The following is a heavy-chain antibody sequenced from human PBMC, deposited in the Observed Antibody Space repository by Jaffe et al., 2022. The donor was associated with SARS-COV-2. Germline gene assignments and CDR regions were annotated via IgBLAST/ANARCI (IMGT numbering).Heavy chain of an antibody. CDR2: ISYDGSNK. CDR1: GFTFSSYA. D-gene: IGHD5-12*01. Sequence: QVQLVESGGGVVQPGRSLRLSCAASGFTFSSYAMHWVRQAPGKGLEWVAVISYDGSNKYHADSVKGRFTISRDNSKNTLYLQMNSLRAEDTAVYHCARTAQVATAILEYWGQGTLVTVSS. CDR3: ARTAQVATAILEY. J-gene: IGHJ4*02. V-gene: IGHV3-30-3*01.